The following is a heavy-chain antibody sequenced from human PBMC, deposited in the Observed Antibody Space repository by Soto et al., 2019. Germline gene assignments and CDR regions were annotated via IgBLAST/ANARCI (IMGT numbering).Heavy chain of an antibody. J-gene: IGHJ2*01. Sequence: QVQLVQSGAEVKKPGSSVKVSCKASGGTFSSYAISWVRQAPGQGLEWMGGIIPIFGTANYAQKFQGRVTITXXEXTXXAYMELSSLRSEDTAVYYCARGNSRGYYYVWYFDLWGRCTLVTVSS. CDR2: IIPIFGTA. CDR3: ARGNSRGYYYVWYFDL. D-gene: IGHD3-22*01. V-gene: IGHV1-69*05. CDR1: GGTFSSYA.